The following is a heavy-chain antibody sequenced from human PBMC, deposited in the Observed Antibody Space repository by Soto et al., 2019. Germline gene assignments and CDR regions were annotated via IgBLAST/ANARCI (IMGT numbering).Heavy chain of an antibody. J-gene: IGHJ4*02. D-gene: IGHD2-2*01. V-gene: IGHV3-21*01. Sequence: GGSLRLSCVVSGFTFNNYGINWVRQAPGKGLQWVSSVSKSGYTYYSDSVKGRLTISRDNAKNSVSLQMNNLRAEDTAVYYCAREDSIIIPAVSDFWGQGTLVTVSS. CDR2: VSKSGYT. CDR1: GFTFNNYG. CDR3: AREDSIIIPAVSDF.